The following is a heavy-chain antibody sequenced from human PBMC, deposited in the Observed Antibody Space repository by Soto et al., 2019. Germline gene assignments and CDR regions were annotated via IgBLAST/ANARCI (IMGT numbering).Heavy chain of an antibody. D-gene: IGHD2-2*01. J-gene: IGHJ3*02. V-gene: IGHV3-66*01. Sequence: EVQLVESGGGLVQPGGSLRLSCAASGFTVSSNYMSWVRQAPGKGLEWVSVIYSGGSTYYADSVKGRFTISRDNSKNTLYLQMNSLRAEDTAVYYCASPPPDCSSTSCYRAYAFDIWGQGTMVTVSS. CDR2: IYSGGST. CDR1: GFTVSSNY. CDR3: ASPPPDCSSTSCYRAYAFDI.